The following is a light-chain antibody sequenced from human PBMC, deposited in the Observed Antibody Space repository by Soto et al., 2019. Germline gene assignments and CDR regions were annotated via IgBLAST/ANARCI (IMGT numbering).Light chain of an antibody. CDR1: QSVSSY. CDR2: DAS. J-gene: IGKJ4*01. CDR3: QQRSNLLT. Sequence: EIVLTQSPSTLSWSAGERATLSCGASQSVSSYLAWYQQKPGQAPRLLIYDASNRATGIPARFSGSASGTDFTLTISSLEPEDFAVYYCQQRSNLLTFGGGTKVDI. V-gene: IGKV3-11*01.